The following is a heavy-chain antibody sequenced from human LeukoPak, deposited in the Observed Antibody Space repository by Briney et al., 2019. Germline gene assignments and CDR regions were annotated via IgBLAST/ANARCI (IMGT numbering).Heavy chain of an antibody. D-gene: IGHD1-26*01. CDR3: AKEVHSGSFTGGVYFDY. Sequence: GRSLRLSCAASGFTFDDYAMHWVRQAPGKGLEWVSGISWNSGSIGYADSVKGRFTISRDNAKNSLYLQMNSLRAKDMALYYCAKEVHSGSFTGGVYFDYWGQGTLVTVSS. CDR1: GFTFDDYA. CDR2: ISWNSGSI. J-gene: IGHJ4*02. V-gene: IGHV3-9*03.